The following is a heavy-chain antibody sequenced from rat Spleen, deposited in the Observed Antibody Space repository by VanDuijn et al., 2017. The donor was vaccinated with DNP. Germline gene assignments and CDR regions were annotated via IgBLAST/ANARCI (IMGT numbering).Heavy chain of an antibody. J-gene: IGHJ2*01. CDR1: GFTFSTFP. D-gene: IGHD1-5*01. CDR2: ISTNGGTT. CDR3: ARQRGPIGTTNYFDS. Sequence: EVQLLEFGGGLVQPGRSMKLSCAASGFTFSTFPMAWVRQAPTKGLEWVASISTNGGTTYYRDSVKGRFTISRDNAKSTLYLQMKSLRSEDTDTCYCARQRGPIGTTNYFDSWGHGVMVTVSS. V-gene: IGHV5-46*01.